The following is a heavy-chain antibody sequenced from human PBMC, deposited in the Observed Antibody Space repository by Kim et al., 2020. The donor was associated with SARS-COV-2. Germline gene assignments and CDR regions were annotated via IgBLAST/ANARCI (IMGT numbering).Heavy chain of an antibody. CDR2: ISGSGGST. CDR1: GFTFSSYA. D-gene: IGHD3-9*01. J-gene: IGHJ4*02. V-gene: IGHV3-23*01. CDR3: AKAGDILTGYLSYYFDY. Sequence: GGSLRLSCAASGFTFSSYAMTWVRQAPGKGLEWVSAISGSGGSTYYADSVKGRFTISRDNSKNTLYLQMNSLRAKDTAVYYCAKAGDILTGYLSYYFDYWGQGPLVTVSS.